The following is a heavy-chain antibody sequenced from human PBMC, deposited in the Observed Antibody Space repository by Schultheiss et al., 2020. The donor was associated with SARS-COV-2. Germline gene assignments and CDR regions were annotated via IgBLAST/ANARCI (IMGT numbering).Heavy chain of an antibody. CDR2: MCYSGTT. D-gene: IGHD2-15*01. CDR3: ARGFCSGGSCNVGLDS. V-gene: IGHV4-59*01. CDR1: GGSISSYY. Sequence: SQTLSLTCTVSGGSISSYYWSWIRQSPGRGLEWIGSMCYSGTTNYSPSLKSRVSISVDTSKNHLSLKLNSVTAADTAVYYCARGFCSGGSCNVGLDSWGQGTLVTVSS. J-gene: IGHJ4*02.